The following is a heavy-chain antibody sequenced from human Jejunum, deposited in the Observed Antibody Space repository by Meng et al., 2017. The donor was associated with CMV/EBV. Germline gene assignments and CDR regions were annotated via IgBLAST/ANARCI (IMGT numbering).Heavy chain of an antibody. CDR3: VRVEVGITSGDY. CDR1: GNTFPNYG. CDR2: INAYNGDT. Sequence: QAPLVESGGEVKKPGASVKVPCKASGNTFPNYGTTGGRQAPGQGLEWMGWINAYNGDTNYAQTLQGRVPMTTDTSTSTAYMELRSLRSDDTAVYYCVRVEVGITSGDYWGQGTLVTVSS. J-gene: IGHJ4*02. D-gene: IGHD1-26*01. V-gene: IGHV1-18*01.